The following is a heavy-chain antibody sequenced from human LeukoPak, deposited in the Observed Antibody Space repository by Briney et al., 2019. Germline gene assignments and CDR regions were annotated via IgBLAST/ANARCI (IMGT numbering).Heavy chain of an antibody. J-gene: IGHJ4*02. D-gene: IGHD5-24*01. CDR2: IIPIFGTA. Sequence: SVKVSCKATGGTFSSYAISWVRQAPGQGLEWMGGIIPIFGTANYAQKFQGRVTITADESTSTAYMELSSLRSEDTAVYYCARARERWLQSDYFDYWGQGTLVTVSS. CDR1: GGTFSSYA. CDR3: ARARERWLQSDYFDY. V-gene: IGHV1-69*13.